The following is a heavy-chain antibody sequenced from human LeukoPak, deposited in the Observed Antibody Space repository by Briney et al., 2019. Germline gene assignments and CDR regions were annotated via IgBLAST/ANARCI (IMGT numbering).Heavy chain of an antibody. CDR3: TQLSRGY. V-gene: IGHV3-15*01. J-gene: IGHJ4*02. CDR2: LKPKTDGGTT. D-gene: IGHD1-1*01. CDR1: GFTFSSYA. Sequence: PGESLRLSCAASGFTFSSYAMSWVRQAPGKGLECVGRLKPKTDGGTTDYAEPVNDRFTVSRDDSKNTMYLQMNSLKAEDTGLYYCTQLSRGYWGQGTQVTVSS.